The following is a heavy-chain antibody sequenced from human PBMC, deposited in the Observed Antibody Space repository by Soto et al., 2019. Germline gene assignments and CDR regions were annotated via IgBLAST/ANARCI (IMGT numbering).Heavy chain of an antibody. D-gene: IGHD6-13*01. J-gene: IGHJ4*02. CDR1: GFTFSSYW. CDR3: ARDFSSSWSLFDY. V-gene: IGHV3-74*01. CDR2: INSDGSIT. Sequence: GSLRLSCAASGFTFSSYWMHWVRQAPGKGPVWVARINSDGSITDYADSVKGRFSISRDDAKQTLHLQMNSLRAEDAAVYYCARDFSSSWSLFDYWGQGT.